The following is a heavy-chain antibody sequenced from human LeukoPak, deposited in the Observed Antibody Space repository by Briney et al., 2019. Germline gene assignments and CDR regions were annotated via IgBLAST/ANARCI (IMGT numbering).Heavy chain of an antibody. Sequence: GGSLRLSCAASGFTFSDCALSWVRQAPGKGLEWVSDINGSGDRTYYADSVKGRFTISRDNAKNSLYLQMNSLGAEDTAVYYCARADIVAEGLPEYFLHWGQGTLVTVSS. CDR3: ARADIVAEGLPEYFLH. CDR2: INGSGDRT. CDR1: GFTFSDCA. D-gene: IGHD2-15*01. J-gene: IGHJ1*01. V-gene: IGHV3-23*01.